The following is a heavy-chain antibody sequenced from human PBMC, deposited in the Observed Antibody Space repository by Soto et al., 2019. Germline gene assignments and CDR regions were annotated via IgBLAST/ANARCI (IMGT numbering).Heavy chain of an antibody. V-gene: IGHV1-46*03. CDR1: GYTFTSYY. J-gene: IGHJ6*03. Sequence: AASVTVSCKASGYTFTSYYMHWVRQAPGQGLEWMGIINPSGGSTSYAQKFQGRVTMTRDTSTSTVYMELSSLRSEDTAVYYCARDYPAAGLTSYMDVWGKGTTVTVSS. CDR3: ARDYPAAGLTSYMDV. D-gene: IGHD6-13*01. CDR2: INPSGGST.